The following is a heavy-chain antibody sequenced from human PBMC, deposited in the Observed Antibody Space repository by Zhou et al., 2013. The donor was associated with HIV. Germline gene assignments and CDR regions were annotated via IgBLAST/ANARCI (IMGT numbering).Heavy chain of an antibody. D-gene: IGHD6-19*01. V-gene: IGHV1-18*01. Sequence: QGQLVQSGAEVKKPGASVKVSCKPSSYTFTSYGISWVRQAPGQGLEWMGWISEYNGKTNYAQKLQGRVTMTTDTSTSTAYMELRSLRSDDTAVYYCAVYSSGWYGVDYWGPGNPGHRLL. CDR2: ISEYNGKT. J-gene: IGHJ4*02. CDR1: SYTFTSYG. CDR3: AVYSSGWYGVDY.